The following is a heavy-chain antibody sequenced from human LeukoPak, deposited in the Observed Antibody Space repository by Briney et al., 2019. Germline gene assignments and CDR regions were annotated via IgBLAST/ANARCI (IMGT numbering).Heavy chain of an antibody. CDR3: ARERPYLGYCSGGSCGRGP. Sequence: GGSLRLSCAASGFTFSKYNMNWVRQAPGKGLEWVANIKQDGSEKYYVDSVKGRFTISRDNAKNSLYLQMNSLRAEDTAVYYCARERPYLGYCSGGSCGRGPWGQGTLVTVSS. CDR2: IKQDGSEK. J-gene: IGHJ5*02. CDR1: GFTFSKYN. D-gene: IGHD2-15*01. V-gene: IGHV3-7*01.